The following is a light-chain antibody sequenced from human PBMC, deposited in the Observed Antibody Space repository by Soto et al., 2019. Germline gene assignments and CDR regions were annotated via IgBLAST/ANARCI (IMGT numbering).Light chain of an antibody. CDR3: QLYSRSPRQIT. Sequence: TQSPATLYVSRGEIATLSWRASQNLRSSLAWYQQKPGQAPRLLIYGASTRATGIPDRFSGSGSGTDCTLTISRLEPEDFAVYYCQLYSRSPRQITFGQGTRLEI. V-gene: IGKV3-20*01. CDR2: GAS. CDR1: QNLRSS. J-gene: IGKJ5*01.